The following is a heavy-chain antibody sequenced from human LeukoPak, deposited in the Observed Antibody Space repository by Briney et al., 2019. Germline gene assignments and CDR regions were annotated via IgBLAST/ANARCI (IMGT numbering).Heavy chain of an antibody. V-gene: IGHV4-59*08. CDR3: AGHHPRNTVDY. J-gene: IGHJ4*02. Sequence: SETLSLTCTVSGGSISSYYWSWIRQPPGKGMEWIAYISDIGSINYNPSLKSRVTIPLDTSKNQFSLKLSSVTAADTAVYYCAGHHPRNTVDYWGQGTLVTVSS. D-gene: IGHD2-8*02. CDR1: GGSISSYY. CDR2: ISDIGSI.